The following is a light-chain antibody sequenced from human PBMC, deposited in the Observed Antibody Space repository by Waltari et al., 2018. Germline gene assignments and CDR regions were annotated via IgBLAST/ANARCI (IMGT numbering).Light chain of an antibody. J-gene: IGLJ2*01. CDR1: ALPKQY. CDR3: QAWDSGSVI. Sequence: SYELTQPPSVSVSPGQTARITCSGDALPKQYAHWYQQKPGQSPILVIYQNDKRPSGIPGRFSGSSSGNIATLTISGTQAMDEAGYYCQAWDSGSVIFGGGTKLTVL. V-gene: IGLV3-1*01. CDR2: QND.